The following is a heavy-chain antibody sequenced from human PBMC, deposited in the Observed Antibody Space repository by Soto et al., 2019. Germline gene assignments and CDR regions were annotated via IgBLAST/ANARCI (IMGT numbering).Heavy chain of an antibody. CDR3: AKSTHYYDSSGYKD. CDR1: GFTFSSYA. J-gene: IGHJ4*02. V-gene: IGHV3-23*01. Sequence: PGGSLRLSCAASGFTFSSYAMSWVRRAPGKGLEWVSAISGSGGSTYYADSVKGRFTISRDNSKNTLYLQMNSLRAEDTAVYYCAKSTHYYDSSGYKDWGQGTLVTVSS. CDR2: ISGSGGST. D-gene: IGHD3-22*01.